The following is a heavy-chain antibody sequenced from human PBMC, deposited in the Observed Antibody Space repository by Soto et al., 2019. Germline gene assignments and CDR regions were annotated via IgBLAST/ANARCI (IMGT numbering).Heavy chain of an antibody. D-gene: IGHD3-22*01. CDR1: GGSISSGDYY. Sequence: SETLSLTCTVSGGSISSGDYYWSWIRQPPGKGLEWIGYIYYSGSTYYNPSLKSRVTISVDTSKNQFSLKLSSVTAADTAVYYCARSKDSRLGMDVWGQGTTVTVSS. CDR3: ARSKDSRLGMDV. CDR2: IYYSGST. V-gene: IGHV4-30-4*01. J-gene: IGHJ6*02.